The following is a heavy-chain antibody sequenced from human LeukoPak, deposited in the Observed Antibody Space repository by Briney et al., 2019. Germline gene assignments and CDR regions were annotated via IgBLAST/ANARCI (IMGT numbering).Heavy chain of an antibody. D-gene: IGHD3-22*01. Sequence: SETLSLTCSVSGASISSYFWHWIRHPAGKGLEWIGRVSSHGTTNYNPSLKSRVTVSVDTSKNQFSLKLSSVTAADTAVYYCAGEYDMIPPESYFDYWGQGTLVTVSS. J-gene: IGHJ4*02. V-gene: IGHV4-4*07. CDR1: GASISSYF. CDR2: VSSHGTT. CDR3: AGEYDMIPPESYFDY.